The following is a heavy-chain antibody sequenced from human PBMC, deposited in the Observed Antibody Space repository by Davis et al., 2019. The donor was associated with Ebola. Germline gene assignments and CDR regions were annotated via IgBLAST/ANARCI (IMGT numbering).Heavy chain of an antibody. Sequence: GESLKISCAASGFTFSSYWMNWVRQAPGKGLEWVANIKEDGIEKYYVDSVKGRFTISRDNAKNSLYLQINSLRGEDTAVYYCARDRLIDYWGQGTLVTVSS. J-gene: IGHJ4*02. V-gene: IGHV3-7*03. CDR3: ARDRLIDY. D-gene: IGHD3-16*01. CDR2: IKEDGIEK. CDR1: GFTFSSYW.